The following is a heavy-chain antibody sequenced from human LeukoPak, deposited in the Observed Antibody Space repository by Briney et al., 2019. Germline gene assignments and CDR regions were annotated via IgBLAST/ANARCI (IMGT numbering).Heavy chain of an antibody. J-gene: IGHJ4*02. CDR2: IRSKAYSGTT. CDR3: TRVLDLGYCSSTSCYTDY. CDR1: GFTFSSYA. V-gene: IGHV3-49*04. D-gene: IGHD2-2*02. Sequence: GGSLRLSCAASGFTFSSYAMSWVRQAPGKGLEWVGFIRSKAYSGTTEYAASVKGRFTISRDDSKSIAYLQMNSLKTEDTAVYYCTRVLDLGYCSSTSCYTDYWGQGTLVTVSS.